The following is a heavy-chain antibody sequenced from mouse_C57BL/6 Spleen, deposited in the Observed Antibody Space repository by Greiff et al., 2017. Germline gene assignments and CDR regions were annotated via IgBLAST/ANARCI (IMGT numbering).Heavy chain of an antibody. J-gene: IGHJ2*01. CDR1: GYTFTSYW. V-gene: IGHV1-52*01. D-gene: IGHD1-1*01. CDR2: IDPSDSET. CDR3: ARYYGSSPYYFGY. Sequence: VQLQQPGAELVRPGSSVKLSCKASGYTFTSYWMHWVKQRPIQGLEWIVNIDPSDSETHYNQKFKDKATLTVDKSSSTAYLQLSSLTSEDSAVYYCARYYGSSPYYFGYWGQGTTLTVSS.